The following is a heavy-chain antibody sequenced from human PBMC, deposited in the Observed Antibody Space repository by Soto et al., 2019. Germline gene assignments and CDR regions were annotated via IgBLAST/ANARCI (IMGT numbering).Heavy chain of an antibody. CDR3: ARDKGEYNSGWYFYGMDV. V-gene: IGHV3-33*01. Sequence: QVQLVESGGGVVQPGRSLRLSCAASGFTFSSYGMHWVRQAPGKGLEWVAIIWYDGSNNYYAESVKGRFTISRDNSKNTLYLQMNSLRAEDTGVYYCARDKGEYNSGWYFYGMDVWGQGTTVTVSS. D-gene: IGHD6-19*01. CDR2: IWYDGSNN. CDR1: GFTFSSYG. J-gene: IGHJ6*02.